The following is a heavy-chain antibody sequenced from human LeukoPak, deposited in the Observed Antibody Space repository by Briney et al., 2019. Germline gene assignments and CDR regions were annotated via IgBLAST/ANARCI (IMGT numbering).Heavy chain of an antibody. CDR3: ARSGGKLGYCSSTSCRFDP. Sequence: ASVKVSCNASGGTFSSYAISWVRQAPGQGLEWMGGIIPIFGTANYAQKFQGRVTITTDESTSTAYMELSSLRSEDTAVYYCARSGGKLGYCSSTSCRFDPWGQGTLVTVSS. CDR2: IIPIFGTA. J-gene: IGHJ5*02. D-gene: IGHD2-2*01. CDR1: GGTFSSYA. V-gene: IGHV1-69*05.